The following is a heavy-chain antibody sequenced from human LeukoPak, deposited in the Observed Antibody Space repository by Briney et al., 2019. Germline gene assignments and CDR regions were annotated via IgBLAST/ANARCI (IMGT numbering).Heavy chain of an antibody. CDR2: IYTSGST. CDR1: GGSISSGGYY. Sequence: PSETLSLTCTVSGGSISSGGYYWSWIRQPAGKGLEWIGRIYTSGSTNYNPSLKSRVTISVDTSKNQFSLKLSSVTAADTAVYYCARGGEGAFDIWGQGTMVTVSS. CDR3: ARGGEGAFDI. V-gene: IGHV4-61*02. J-gene: IGHJ3*02.